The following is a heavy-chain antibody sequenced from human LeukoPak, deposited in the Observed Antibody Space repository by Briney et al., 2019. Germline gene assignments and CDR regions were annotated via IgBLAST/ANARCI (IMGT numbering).Heavy chain of an antibody. J-gene: IGHJ4*02. CDR3: ARPLYSGWFGDPDY. D-gene: IGHD6-19*01. Sequence: GGSLRLSCAASGFTFSAYSMNWVRQAPGKGLEWVSSISSSSSYIYYADSVKGRFTISRDNAKNSLYLQMNSLRAEDTAVYYCARPLYSGWFGDPDYWGQGTLVTVSS. CDR2: ISSSSSYI. CDR1: GFTFSAYS. V-gene: IGHV3-21*01.